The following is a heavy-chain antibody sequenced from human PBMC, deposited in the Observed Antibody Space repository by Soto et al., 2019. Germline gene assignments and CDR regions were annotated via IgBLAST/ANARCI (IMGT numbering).Heavy chain of an antibody. CDR3: AKDKSYYYYGMDV. V-gene: IGHV3-9*01. CDR2: ISWNSGSI. J-gene: IGHJ6*02. CDR1: GFTFDDYA. Sequence: EVQLVESGGGLVQPGRSLRLSCAASGFTFDDYAMHWVRQAPGKGLEWVSGISWNSGSIDYADSVKGRFTISRDNAKNSLCLQMNSLRAEDTALYYCAKDKSYYYYGMDVWGQGTTVTVSS.